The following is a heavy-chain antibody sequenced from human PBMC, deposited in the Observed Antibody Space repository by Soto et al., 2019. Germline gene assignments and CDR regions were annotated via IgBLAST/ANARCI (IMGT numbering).Heavy chain of an antibody. Sequence: GGSLRLSCAASGFTFSSYWMTWVRQAPGKGLEWVANIKQDGSEKYYVDSVRGRFIMSRDNAKNSLYLQMNSLRAEDTAVYYCARVVGATQMDFDYWGQGTLVTVSS. J-gene: IGHJ4*02. CDR3: ARVVGATQMDFDY. D-gene: IGHD1-26*01. V-gene: IGHV3-7*01. CDR1: GFTFSSYW. CDR2: IKQDGSEK.